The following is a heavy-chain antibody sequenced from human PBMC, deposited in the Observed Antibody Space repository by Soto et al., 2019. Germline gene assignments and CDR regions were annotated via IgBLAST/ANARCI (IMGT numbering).Heavy chain of an antibody. V-gene: IGHV4-31*03. D-gene: IGHD2-8*01. CDR1: GGSISSGGYY. J-gene: IGHJ6*02. CDR2: IYYSGST. Sequence: SETLSLTCTVSGGSISSGGYYWSWIRQHPGKGLEWIGYIYYSGSTYYNPSLKSRVTISVDTSKNQFSLKLSSVTAADTAVYYCTNGVWASHLGGMDVWGQGTTVTVSS. CDR3: TNGVWASHLGGMDV.